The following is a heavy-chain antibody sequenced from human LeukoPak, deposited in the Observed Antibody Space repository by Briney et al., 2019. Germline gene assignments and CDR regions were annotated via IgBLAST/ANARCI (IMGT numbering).Heavy chain of an antibody. CDR3: AKDYGDYEMAFDI. D-gene: IGHD4-17*01. CDR1: GFTFSSYG. CDR2: ISYDGSNK. J-gene: IGHJ3*02. V-gene: IGHV3-30*18. Sequence: GGSLRLSCAASGFTFSSYGMHWVRQAPGKGLEWVAVISYDGSNKYYADSVKGRFTISRDNSKNTLYLQMNSLRAEDTAVYYCAKDYGDYEMAFDIWGQGTMVTVSS.